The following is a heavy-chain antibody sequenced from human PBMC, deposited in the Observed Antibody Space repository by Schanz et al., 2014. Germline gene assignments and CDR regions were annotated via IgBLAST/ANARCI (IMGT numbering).Heavy chain of an antibody. CDR2: ISSSSGTI. D-gene: IGHD2-2*01. J-gene: IGHJ6*04. CDR3: ARDLSSLIQGDV. V-gene: IGHV3-48*01. Sequence: EVQLVESGGGLVKPGGSLRLSCEASGFTFSNYGMNWVRQAPEKGLEWVSYISSSSGTIYYADSVKGRFTISRDNAKNLLYLQMNGLRAEDTSVYFCARDLSSLIQGDVWGKGTTVTVSS. CDR1: GFTFSNYG.